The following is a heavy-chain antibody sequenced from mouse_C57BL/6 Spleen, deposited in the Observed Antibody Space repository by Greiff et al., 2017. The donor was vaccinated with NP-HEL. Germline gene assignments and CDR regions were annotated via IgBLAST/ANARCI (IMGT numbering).Heavy chain of an antibody. Sequence: EVQLQQSGPELVKPGASVKISCKASGYTFTDYYMNWVKQSHGKSLEWIGDINPNNGGTSYNQKFKGKATLTVDKSSSTAYMELRSLTSEDSAVYYCARGGLLRFDYWGQGTTHTVSS. CDR3: ARGGLLRFDY. D-gene: IGHD1-1*01. CDR2: INPNNGGT. V-gene: IGHV1-26*01. J-gene: IGHJ2*01. CDR1: GYTFTDYY.